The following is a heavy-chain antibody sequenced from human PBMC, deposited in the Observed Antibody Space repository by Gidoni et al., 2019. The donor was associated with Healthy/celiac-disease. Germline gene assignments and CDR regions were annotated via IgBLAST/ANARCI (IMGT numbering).Heavy chain of an antibody. V-gene: IGHV4-31*03. CDR2: SYYSGST. CDR1: GGSISSGGYY. CDR3: ARTNYYDSSGYLSFGY. D-gene: IGHD3-22*01. J-gene: IGHJ4*02. Sequence: QVQLQESGPGLVKPSQTLSLTCTVSGGSISSGGYYWSWIRQHPGKGLEWIGYSYYSGSTYYNPSLKSRVTISVDTSKNQFSLKLSSVTAADTAVYYCARTNYYDSSGYLSFGYWGQGTLVTVSS.